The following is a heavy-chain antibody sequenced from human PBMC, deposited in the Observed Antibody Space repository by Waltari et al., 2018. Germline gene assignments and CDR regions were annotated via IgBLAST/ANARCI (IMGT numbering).Heavy chain of an antibody. D-gene: IGHD6-13*01. J-gene: IGHJ4*02. Sequence: QVQLVQSGAEVKKPGASVKVSCKASGYTFTGYYMHWVRQAPGQGLEWMGWINPNSGGTNYAQKFQGRVTMTRDTSISTAYMELSRLRSDDTAVYYCARETHGIARGGGPFDYWGQGTLVTVSS. CDR3: ARETHGIARGGGPFDY. CDR2: INPNSGGT. V-gene: IGHV1-2*02. CDR1: GYTFTGYY.